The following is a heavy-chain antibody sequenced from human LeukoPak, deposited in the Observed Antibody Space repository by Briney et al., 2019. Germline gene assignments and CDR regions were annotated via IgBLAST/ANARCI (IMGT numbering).Heavy chain of an antibody. D-gene: IGHD5-18*01. CDR1: GYTFSSYG. Sequence: GASVKVSCKASGYTFSSYGISWVRQAPGQGLEWLGWISTANSDTNYPQKLRGRITMTTDRSTSTAYMELRSLRSDDTAVYYCARGPPIRGYRYGYDTGYYYSYSMDVWGKGTTVTISS. CDR3: ARGPPIRGYRYGYDTGYYYSYSMDV. V-gene: IGHV1-18*01. J-gene: IGHJ6*03. CDR2: ISTANSDT.